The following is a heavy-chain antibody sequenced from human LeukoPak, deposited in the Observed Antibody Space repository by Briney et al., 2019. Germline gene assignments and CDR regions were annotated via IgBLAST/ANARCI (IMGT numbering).Heavy chain of an antibody. CDR1: GFTFSSYS. CDR3: ARLWYDSGAFDI. V-gene: IGHV3-21*01. J-gene: IGHJ3*02. D-gene: IGHD3-22*01. Sequence: PGGSLRLSCAASGFTFSSYSMNWVRQAPGKGLEWVSSISSSSSYIYYADSVKGRFTISRDNAKNSLYLQMNSLRAEDTAVYYCARLWYDSGAFDIWGQGTMVTVSS. CDR2: ISSSSSYI.